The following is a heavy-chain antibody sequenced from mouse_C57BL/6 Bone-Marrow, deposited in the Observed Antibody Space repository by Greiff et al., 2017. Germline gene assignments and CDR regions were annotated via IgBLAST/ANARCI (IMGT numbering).Heavy chain of an antibody. CDR1: GYTFTSYW. J-gene: IGHJ3*01. V-gene: IGHV1-5*01. CDR3: TRWGVIDSDYPCFAY. CDR2: IYPGNSDT. D-gene: IGHD2-4*01. Sequence: EVQLQQSGTVLARPGASVKMSCKTSGYTFTSYWMPWVKQRPGQGLEWIGAIYPGNSDTSYDHKLKGKVKLTAVTSASTANMELSRLTNEDSAVYYCTRWGVIDSDYPCFAYWGRGTLITVSA.